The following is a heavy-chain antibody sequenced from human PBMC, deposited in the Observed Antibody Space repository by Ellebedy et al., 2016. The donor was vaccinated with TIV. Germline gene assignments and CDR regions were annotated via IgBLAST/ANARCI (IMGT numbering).Heavy chain of an antibody. D-gene: IGHD4-17*01. J-gene: IGHJ5*02. V-gene: IGHV4-59*01. Sequence: GSLRLSCTVSGGSISSYYWSWIRQPPGKGLEWIGYIYYSGSTNYNPSLKSRVTISVDTSKNQFSLKLSSVTAADTAVYYCARGYDYGDYGGFDPWGQGTLVTVSS. CDR1: GGSISSYY. CDR2: IYYSGST. CDR3: ARGYDYGDYGGFDP.